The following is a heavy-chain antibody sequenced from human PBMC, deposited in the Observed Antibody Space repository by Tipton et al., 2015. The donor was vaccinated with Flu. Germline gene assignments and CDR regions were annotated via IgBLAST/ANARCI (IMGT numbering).Heavy chain of an antibody. CDR1: GFTFIRYA. D-gene: IGHD5-12*01. CDR3: AKVIPEIVAGLDY. V-gene: IGHV3-23*01. J-gene: IGHJ4*02. CDR2: ISNSGRST. Sequence: SLRLSCAASGFTFIRYAMSWVRQAPGKGLEWVSTISNSGRSTYYADSVKGRFTISRDYSKVYLQMNSLRAEDTAIYYCAKVIPEIVAGLDYWGQGTPVTVSS.